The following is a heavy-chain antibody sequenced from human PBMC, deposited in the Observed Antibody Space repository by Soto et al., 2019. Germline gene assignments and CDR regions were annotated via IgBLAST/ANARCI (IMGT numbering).Heavy chain of an antibody. CDR2: IYYSGST. Sequence: SETLSLTCTVAGCSISSYYWSWIRPTPGKGLEWIGYIYYSGSTNYNPSLKSRVTISVDTSKNQFSLKLSSVTAADTAVYYCARPTYYYDSRGYDDAFAIWGQGTMVTVSS. V-gene: IGHV4-59*01. D-gene: IGHD3-22*01. CDR3: ARPTYYYDSRGYDDAFAI. J-gene: IGHJ3*02. CDR1: GCSISSYY.